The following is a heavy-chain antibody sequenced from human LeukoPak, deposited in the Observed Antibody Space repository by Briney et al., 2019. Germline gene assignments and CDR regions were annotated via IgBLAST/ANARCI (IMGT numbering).Heavy chain of an antibody. V-gene: IGHV3-11*06. D-gene: IGHD6-19*01. CDR3: ARGVAGP. CDR1: GFTFSDYN. Sequence: PGGSLRLSCAASGFTFSDYNMNWIRQAPGRGLEWVSYISSSGSCTNYADSVKGRFTTSRDNAKNSLYLQMSSLRAEDTAVYYCARGVAGPWGQGTLVTVSS. J-gene: IGHJ5*02. CDR2: ISSSGSCT.